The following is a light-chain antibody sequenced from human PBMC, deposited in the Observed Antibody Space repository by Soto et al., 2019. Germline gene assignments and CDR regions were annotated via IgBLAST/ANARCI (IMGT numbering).Light chain of an antibody. CDR3: QQYNSYSWT. J-gene: IGKJ1*01. CDR2: AAS. V-gene: IGKV1-17*01. Sequence: DIEMTQSPSSVCASVGDRVTITCRASQGIRNDLGWYQQTPGKAPKLLIYAASSVQSGVPSRFSGSGSGTEFTLTISRLQPDDFATYYGQQYNSYSWTFGQGTKVDIK. CDR1: QGIRND.